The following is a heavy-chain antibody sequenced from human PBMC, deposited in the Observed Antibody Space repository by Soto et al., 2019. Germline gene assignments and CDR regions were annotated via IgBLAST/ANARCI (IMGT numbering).Heavy chain of an antibody. V-gene: IGHV2-5*02. CDR1: GFSLSTGGVG. CDR3: AHSRCGGDCLRSYSSHYYYGMDV. J-gene: IGHJ6*02. CDR2: IYWDDDK. Sequence: QITLKESGPTLVKPTQTLTLTCTFSGFSLSTGGVGVGWIRQPPGKALEWPALIYWDDDKRYSPSLKSRLTVTKDNSKNQVVLTMTNMDPVDTATYYCAHSRCGGDCLRSYSSHYYYGMDVWGQGTTVTVSS. D-gene: IGHD2-21*02.